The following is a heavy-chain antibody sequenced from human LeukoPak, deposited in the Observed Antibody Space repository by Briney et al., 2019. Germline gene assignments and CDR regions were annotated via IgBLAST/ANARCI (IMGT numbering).Heavy chain of an antibody. CDR1: GGTFLNYA. J-gene: IGHJ4*02. Sequence: SVKVSCKASGGTFLNYAISWVRQAPGQGLEWMGGIIPIFCTANYAQKFQGRVTITADESTSTAYMELSSLRSEDTAVYYCARGSSGWYREFDYWGQGTLVTVSS. CDR3: ARGSSGWYREFDY. D-gene: IGHD6-19*01. CDR2: IIPIFCTA. V-gene: IGHV1-69*01.